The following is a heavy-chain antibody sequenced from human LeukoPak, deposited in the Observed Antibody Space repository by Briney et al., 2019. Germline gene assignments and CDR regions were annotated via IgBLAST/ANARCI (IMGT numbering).Heavy chain of an antibody. CDR1: GITFSSYG. D-gene: IGHD3-10*01. V-gene: IGHV4-34*01. CDR3: ARRLGATVVRGVKAFDY. J-gene: IGHJ4*02. CDR2: INHSGST. Sequence: GTLRLSCAASGITFSSYGMSWVRQAPGKGLEWIGEINHSGSTNYNPSLKSRVTISVDTSKNQFSLKLSSVTAADTAVYYCARRLGATVVRGVKAFDYWGQGTLVTVSS.